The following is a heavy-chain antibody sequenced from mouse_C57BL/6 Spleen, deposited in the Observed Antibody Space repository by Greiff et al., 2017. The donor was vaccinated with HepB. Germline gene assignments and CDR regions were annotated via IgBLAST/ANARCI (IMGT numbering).Heavy chain of an antibody. CDR1: GYTFTSYW. J-gene: IGHJ2*01. D-gene: IGHD1-1*01. CDR2: IYPGNSDT. CDR3: TTYYYGSSYDY. Sequence: EVQLQQSGTVLARPGASVKMSCKTSGYTFTSYWMHWVKQRPGQGLEWIGAIYPGNSDTSYNQKFKGKAKLTAVTSASTAYMELSSLTTEDSAVYYCTTYYYGSSYDYWGQGTTLTVSS. V-gene: IGHV1-5*01.